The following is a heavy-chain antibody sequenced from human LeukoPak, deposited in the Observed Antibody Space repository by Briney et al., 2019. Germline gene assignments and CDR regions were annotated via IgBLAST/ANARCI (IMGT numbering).Heavy chain of an antibody. D-gene: IGHD3-16*01. J-gene: IGHJ3*02. CDR2: ISYDGSNK. CDR3: ARGLIDYAFDI. V-gene: IGHV3-30*14. Sequence: GGSLRLSCAASGFTFSSYAMHWVRQAPGKGLEWVAVISYDGSNKYYADSVKGRFTISRDNSKNTLYLQMNSLRAEDTAVYYCARGLIDYAFDIWGQGTMVTVSS. CDR1: GFTFSSYA.